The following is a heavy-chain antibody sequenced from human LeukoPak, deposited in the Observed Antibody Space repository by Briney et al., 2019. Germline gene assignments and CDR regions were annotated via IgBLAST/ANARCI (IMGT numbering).Heavy chain of an antibody. V-gene: IGHV3-74*01. D-gene: IGHD6-19*01. CDR3: ARDRYVAGDRQSPYYYYGMDV. Sequence: PGGSLRLSCAASGFTFSSYWMHWVRQAPGKGLVWVSRINSDGSTTSHADSVKGRFTISRDNAKNSLYLQMNSLRDEDTAVYYCARDRYVAGDRQSPYYYYGMDVWGQGTTVTVSS. CDR2: INSDGSTT. CDR1: GFTFSSYW. J-gene: IGHJ6*02.